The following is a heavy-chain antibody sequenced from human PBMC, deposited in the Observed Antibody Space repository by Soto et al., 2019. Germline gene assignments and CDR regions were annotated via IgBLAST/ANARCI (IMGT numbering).Heavy chain of an antibody. CDR3: ASSGQVSVAGWLWFDP. CDR1: GDSVSSNSVA. D-gene: IGHD6-19*01. CDR2: TYYRSKWYT. V-gene: IGHV6-1*01. Sequence: SQTLSLTCAISGDSVSSNSVAWNWIRQSPSRGLEWLGRTYYRSKWYTDYAVSVKGRITVNPDPSKNQFSLHLNSVTPEDAAVYYCASSGQVSVAGWLWFDPWGQGTLVTVSS. J-gene: IGHJ5*02.